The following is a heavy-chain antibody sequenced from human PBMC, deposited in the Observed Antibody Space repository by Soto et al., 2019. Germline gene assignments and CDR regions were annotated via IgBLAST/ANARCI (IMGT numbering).Heavy chain of an antibody. V-gene: IGHV3-30-3*01. D-gene: IGHD3-10*01. CDR1: GLSFSSSA. Sequence: GGSLRLSCAASGLSFSSSAMHWVRQAPGKGLEWVAMISHDGSHEYYGDSVKGRFSVSRDNSHNILHLQMNSVRIEDTAVYFCARNTDHRLVRGWLDPWGQGTLVTGSS. CDR2: ISHDGSHE. CDR3: ARNTDHRLVRGWLDP. J-gene: IGHJ5*02.